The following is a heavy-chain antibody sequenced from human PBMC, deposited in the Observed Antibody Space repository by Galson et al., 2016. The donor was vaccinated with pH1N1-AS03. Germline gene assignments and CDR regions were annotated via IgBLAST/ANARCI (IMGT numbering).Heavy chain of an antibody. V-gene: IGHV4-38-2*01. D-gene: IGHD1-26*01. CDR3: ARFSGSYQFDY. Sequence: ETLSLTCAVSGYSISSGFHWAWDRPPPSQGLEWIGTIAHSGKNYYNPSLKRRVTMSVDTSNNQFSLNLSSVTAADAAVDYCARFSGSYQFDYWGQGTLVTVSS. J-gene: IGHJ4*02. CDR2: IAHSGKN. CDR1: GYSISSGFH.